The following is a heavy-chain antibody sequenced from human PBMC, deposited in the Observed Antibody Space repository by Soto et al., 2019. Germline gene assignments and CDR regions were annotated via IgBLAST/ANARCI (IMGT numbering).Heavy chain of an antibody. CDR1: GGSISSGGYY. D-gene: IGHD3-3*01. J-gene: IGHJ6*02. CDR2: IYYSGST. V-gene: IGHV4-31*03. CDR3: ARDGPRKLRFLEWLFPWRGMDV. Sequence: QVQLRESGPGLVKPSQTLSLTCTVSGGSISSGGYYWSWIRQHPGKGLEWIGYIYYSGSTYYNPSLKSRVTISVDTSKNQFSLKLSSVTAADTAVYYCARDGPRKLRFLEWLFPWRGMDVWGQGTTVTVSS.